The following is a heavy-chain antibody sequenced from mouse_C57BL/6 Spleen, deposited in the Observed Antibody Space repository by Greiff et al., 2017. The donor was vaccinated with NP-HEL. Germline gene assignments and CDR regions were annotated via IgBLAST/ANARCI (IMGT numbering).Heavy chain of an antibody. D-gene: IGHD2-4*01. CDR2: IYPGDGDT. Sequence: QVQLQQSGPELVKPGASVKISCKASGYAFSSSWMNWVKQRPGKGLEWIGRIYPGDGDTNYNGKFKGKATLTADKSSSTAYMQLSSLTSEDSAVYFCAVYDYDDGTDWGQGTSVTVSS. CDR1: GYAFSSSW. CDR3: AVYDYDDGTD. V-gene: IGHV1-82*01. J-gene: IGHJ4*01.